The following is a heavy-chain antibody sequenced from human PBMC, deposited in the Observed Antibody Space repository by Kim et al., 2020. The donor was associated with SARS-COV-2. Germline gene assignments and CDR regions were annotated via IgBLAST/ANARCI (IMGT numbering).Heavy chain of an antibody. CDR2: INTNTGNP. D-gene: IGHD6-13*01. CDR3: ARDVSMGSSSWLFDY. V-gene: IGHV7-4-1*02. J-gene: IGHJ4*02. CDR1: GYTSTSYA. Sequence: ASVKVSCKASGYTSTSYAMNWVRQAPGQGLEWMGWINTNTGNPTYAQGFTGRFVFSLDTSVSTAYLQISSLKAEDTAVYYCARDVSMGSSSWLFDYWGQGTLVTVSS.